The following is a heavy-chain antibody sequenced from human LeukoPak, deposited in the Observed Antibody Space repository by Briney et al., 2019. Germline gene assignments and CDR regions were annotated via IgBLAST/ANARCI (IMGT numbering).Heavy chain of an antibody. D-gene: IGHD6-25*01. CDR1: GKRFTSYW. CDR2: IDPSDSYT. J-gene: IGHJ6*02. V-gene: IGHV5-10-1*01. Sequence: GESLKISCKGSGKRFTSYWISWVPQMPGKGLEWMGRIDPSDSYTNYSPSFQGHVTISADKSITTAYQLWSSLKASDSAMYYSAIQPYSGEGKATAGYYYGIDVWGQGTTVTVSS. CDR3: AIQPYSGEGKATAGYYYGIDV.